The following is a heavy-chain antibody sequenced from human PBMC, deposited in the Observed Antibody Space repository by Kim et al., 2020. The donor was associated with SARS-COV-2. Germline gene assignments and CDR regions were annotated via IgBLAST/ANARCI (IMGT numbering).Heavy chain of an antibody. D-gene: IGHD6-19*01. CDR3: ARGPSSDWPYYYHGMDV. CDR2: ISYDGSNK. V-gene: IGHV3-30-3*01. J-gene: IGHJ6*02. Sequence: GGSLRLSCAASGFTFSSNAMHWVRQAPGKGLEWVSIISYDGSNKYYADSVKGRFTISRDNSKNTLYLQMISLRAEDTAMYYCARGPSSDWPYYYHGMDVWGQGTTVTVSS. CDR1: GFTFSSNA.